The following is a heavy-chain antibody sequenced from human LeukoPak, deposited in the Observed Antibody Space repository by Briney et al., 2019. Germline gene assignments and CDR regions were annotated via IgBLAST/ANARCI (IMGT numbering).Heavy chain of an antibody. D-gene: IGHD3-10*01. CDR2: INPSGGST. CDR3: ARFLLWFGELGDAFDI. J-gene: IGHJ3*02. Sequence: ASAKVSCKASGYTFTSYYVHWVRQAPGQGLEWMGIINPSGGSTSYAQKFQGRVTMTRDTSISTAYMELSRLRSDDTAVYYCARFLLWFGELGDAFDIWGQGTMVTVSS. CDR1: GYTFTSYY. V-gene: IGHV1-46*01.